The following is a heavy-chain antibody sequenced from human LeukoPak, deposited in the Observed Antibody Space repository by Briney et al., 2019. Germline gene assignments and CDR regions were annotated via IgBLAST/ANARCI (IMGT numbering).Heavy chain of an antibody. J-gene: IGHJ6*02. CDR2: IYPGDSDA. CDR1: GYSFTSYW. V-gene: IGHV5-51*01. D-gene: IGHD3-3*01. CDR3: ARLAPTIFGVVTPYYYGMDV. Sequence: GESLKISCKGSGYSFTSYWIGWVRQVPGKGLEWMGIIYPGDSDARYSPSFQGQVTISADKSISTAYLQWSSLKASDTAMYYCARLAPTIFGVVTPYYYGMDVWGQGTTVTVSS.